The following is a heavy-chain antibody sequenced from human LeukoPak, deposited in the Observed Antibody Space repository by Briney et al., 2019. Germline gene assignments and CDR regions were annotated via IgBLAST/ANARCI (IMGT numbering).Heavy chain of an antibody. J-gene: IGHJ4*02. V-gene: IGHV3-11*04. D-gene: IGHD3-3*01. CDR2: ISSSGSTK. CDR1: GFTFSDYY. CDR3: AKDFYPAQDITIFGLTPDY. Sequence: PGGSLRLSCAASGFTFSDYYMSWIRQAPGKGLEWLSYISSSGSTKYYADSVKGRFTISRDNAKNSLYLQMNSLRAEDTAVYYCAKDFYPAQDITIFGLTPDYWGQGTLVTVSS.